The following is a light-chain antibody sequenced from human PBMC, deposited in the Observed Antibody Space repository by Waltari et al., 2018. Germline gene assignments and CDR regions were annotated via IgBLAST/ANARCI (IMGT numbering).Light chain of an antibody. Sequence: QAVVTQEPSLTVSPGGTVTLTCASSSGPVTSGHYPHWFQQKPGQAPKTLIYDTGNKLSWTPGRFSGSLVGGKAALTLSGAQPEDEADYYCWLYYSGAWVFGGGTRLTVL. V-gene: IGLV7-46*01. CDR1: SGPVTSGHY. CDR2: DTG. J-gene: IGLJ2*01. CDR3: WLYYSGAWV.